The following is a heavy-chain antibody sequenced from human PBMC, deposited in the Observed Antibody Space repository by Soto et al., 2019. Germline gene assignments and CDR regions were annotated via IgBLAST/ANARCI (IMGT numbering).Heavy chain of an antibody. CDR2: ISAYNGNT. D-gene: IGHD6-19*01. CDR3: ARGEPIWVAVAGPDDAFDI. CDR1: GYTFTSYG. Sequence: QVQLVQSGAEVKKPGASVKVSCKASGYTFTSYGISWVRQAPGQGLEWMGWISAYNGNTNYAQKLQGRVTMTTDTSTSTAYMELRSLRSADTAVYYCARGEPIWVAVAGPDDAFDIWGQGTMVTVSS. J-gene: IGHJ3*02. V-gene: IGHV1-18*01.